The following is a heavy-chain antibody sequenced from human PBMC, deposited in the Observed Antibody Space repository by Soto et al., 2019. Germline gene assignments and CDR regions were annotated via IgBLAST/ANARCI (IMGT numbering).Heavy chain of an antibody. CDR2: IIPIFGTA. CDR1: GGTFSSYI. CDR3: ARDHRTYYDILLPMAYYYVMDV. V-gene: IGHV1-69*13. J-gene: IGHJ6*02. D-gene: IGHD3-9*01. Sequence: SVKVSCXASGGTFSSYIISWVRQAPGQGLEWMGGIIPIFGTANYAQKFQGRVTITADESTSTAYMELSSLRSEDTAVYYCARDHRTYYDILLPMAYYYVMDVWAQGTRVTVSS.